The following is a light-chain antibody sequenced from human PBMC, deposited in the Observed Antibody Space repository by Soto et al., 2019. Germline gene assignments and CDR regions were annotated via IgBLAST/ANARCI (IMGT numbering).Light chain of an antibody. CDR1: QSVLSSSNNKNY. Sequence: DIVMTQSPDSLAVSLGERATINCKSSQSVLSSSNNKNYLVWYQQKPGQPPKLLIYWASTRESGVPDRFNGRGSGTDFTLTISCLQAEDVAVYYCQQYYRLPRTFGQGTKLEIK. V-gene: IGKV4-1*01. J-gene: IGKJ2*01. CDR2: WAS. CDR3: QQYYRLPRT.